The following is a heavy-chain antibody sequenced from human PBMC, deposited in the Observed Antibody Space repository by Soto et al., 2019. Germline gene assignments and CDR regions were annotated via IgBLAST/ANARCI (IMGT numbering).Heavy chain of an antibody. J-gene: IGHJ3*02. CDR1: GFTFSSYA. CDR2: ISGSGSST. V-gene: IGHV3-23*01. Sequence: GGSLRLSCAASGFTFSSYAMSWVRQAPGKGLEWVSAISGSGSSTYYADSVKGRFTISRDNTKNTLYLQMNSLRAEDTAVYYCAKDSFSVWRIAVAGNAFDIWGQGTMVTVSS. D-gene: IGHD6-19*01. CDR3: AKDSFSVWRIAVAGNAFDI.